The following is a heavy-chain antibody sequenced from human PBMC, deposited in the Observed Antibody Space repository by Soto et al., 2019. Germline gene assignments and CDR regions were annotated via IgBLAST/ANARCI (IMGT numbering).Heavy chain of an antibody. CDR1: GGSISSSSYY. Sequence: SETLSLTCTVSGGSISSSSYYWGWIRQPPGKGLEWIASIYYSGSTYYNPSLKSRVTISVDTSKNQFSLKLSSVTAADTAVYYCARHGITMVRGVIMTAGWFDPWGQGTLVTVSS. CDR3: ARHGITMVRGVIMTAGWFDP. V-gene: IGHV4-39*01. D-gene: IGHD3-10*01. CDR2: IYYSGST. J-gene: IGHJ5*02.